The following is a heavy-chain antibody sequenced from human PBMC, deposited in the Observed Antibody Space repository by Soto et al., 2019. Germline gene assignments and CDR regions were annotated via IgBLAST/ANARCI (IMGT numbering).Heavy chain of an antibody. J-gene: IGHJ5*02. CDR2: IYPDDSDT. D-gene: IGHD3-3*01. CDR3: ARLEWLSLAAWFDP. CDR1: GYSFTNYW. V-gene: IGHV5-51*01. Sequence: PGESLKISCKGSGYSFTNYWIGWVRQMPGKGLEWMGMIYPDDSDTKYSPSFQGQVTFSADKSIHTAYLQWSSLKASHTAIYYCARLEWLSLAAWFDPWGQGTLVTVSS.